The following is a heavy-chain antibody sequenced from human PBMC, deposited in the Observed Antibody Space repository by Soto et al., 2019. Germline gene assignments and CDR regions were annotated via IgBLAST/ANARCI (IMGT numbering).Heavy chain of an antibody. D-gene: IGHD2-21*01. V-gene: IGHV3-30*18. CDR2: ISYDGSNK. CDR1: GFTFSSYG. CDR3: AKEARAGLLPDY. J-gene: IGHJ4*02. Sequence: GGSLRLSCAACGFTFSSYGMHWVRQAPGKGLEWVAVISYDGSNKYYADSVKGRFTISRDNSKNTLYLQMNSLRAEDTAVYYCAKEARAGLLPDYWGQGTLVTVSS.